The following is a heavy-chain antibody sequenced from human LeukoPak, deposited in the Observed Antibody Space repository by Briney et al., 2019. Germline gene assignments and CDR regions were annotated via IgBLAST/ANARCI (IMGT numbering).Heavy chain of an antibody. V-gene: IGHV3-74*01. CDR1: GFTFSNYW. Sequence: GGSLRLFCAASGFTFSNYWMHWVRQVPGKGLVWVSRINDDGSATFYADSVKGRFTISRDNAKNTLFLQMSSLRAEDTAVYFCAREILAPGKTHDYWGQGTLVTVSS. CDR3: AREILAPGKTHDY. J-gene: IGHJ4*02. CDR2: INDDGSAT.